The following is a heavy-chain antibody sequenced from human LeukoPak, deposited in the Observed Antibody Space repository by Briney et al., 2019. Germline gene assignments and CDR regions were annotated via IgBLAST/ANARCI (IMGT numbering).Heavy chain of an antibody. CDR3: ARVRYGVPDY. CDR2: IWHDGSHK. Sequence: GGSLRLSCAASGFAFNTYAMHWVRQAPGQGLEWVALIWHDGSHKFYSNSVRGQFTISRDNSKNTVSLQMNNLRPEDTAVYYCARVRYGVPDYWGQGTLVTVSS. CDR1: GFAFNTYA. V-gene: IGHV3-33*01. J-gene: IGHJ4*02. D-gene: IGHD3-10*01.